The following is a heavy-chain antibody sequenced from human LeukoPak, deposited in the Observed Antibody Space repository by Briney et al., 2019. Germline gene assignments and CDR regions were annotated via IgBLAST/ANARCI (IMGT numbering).Heavy chain of an antibody. J-gene: IGHJ4*02. CDR3: ARGVPPGYYYDSSGYYYPDY. D-gene: IGHD3-22*01. Sequence: GGSLRLSCAASGFTFSSYGMHWVRQAPGKGLEWVAVIWYDGSNKYYADSVKGRFTISRDNSKNTLYLQMNSLRAEDTAVYYCARGVPPGYYYDSSGYYYPDYWGQGTLVTVSS. V-gene: IGHV3-30*19. CDR1: GFTFSSYG. CDR2: IWYDGSNK.